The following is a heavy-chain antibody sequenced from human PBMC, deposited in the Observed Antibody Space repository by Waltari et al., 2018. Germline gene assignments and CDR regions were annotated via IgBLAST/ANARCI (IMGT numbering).Heavy chain of an antibody. D-gene: IGHD1-26*01. CDR1: GFTFSSYA. CDR2: IYSGGST. V-gene: IGHV3-23*03. CDR3: ATWEGLRQN. J-gene: IGHJ4*02. Sequence: EVQLLESGGGLVQPGGSLRLSCAASGFTFSSYAMSWVRQAPGKGLEWVSVIYSGGSTYYADSVKGRFTISRDNSKNTLYLQMNSLRAEDTAVYYCATWEGLRQNWGQGTLVTVSS.